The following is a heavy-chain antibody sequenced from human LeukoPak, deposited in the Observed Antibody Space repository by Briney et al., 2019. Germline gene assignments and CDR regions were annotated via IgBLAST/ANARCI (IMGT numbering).Heavy chain of an antibody. D-gene: IGHD2-15*01. J-gene: IGHJ6*02. CDR2: ISGSGGST. CDR1: GGSFSGYY. V-gene: IGHV3-23*01. CDR3: AKGSGSVYYYGMDV. Sequence: ETLSLTCAVYGGSFSGYYWSWVRQAPGKGLEWVSAISGSGGSTYYADSVKGRFTISGDNSKNTLYLQMNSLRAEDTAVYYCAKGSGSVYYYGMDVWGQGTTVTVSS.